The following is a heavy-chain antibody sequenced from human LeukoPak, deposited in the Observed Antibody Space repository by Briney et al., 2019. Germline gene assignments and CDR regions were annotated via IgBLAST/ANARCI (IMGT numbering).Heavy chain of an antibody. CDR1: GYTFTSYD. Sequence: ASVTVSCKASGYTFTSYDINGVRQATGQGLEGMGWMYPNSGNTGYAQKVQGRVTITRNTSISTAYMELSSLRSEDTAVYYCARGILRFLEWLRTELDYWGQGTLVTVSS. D-gene: IGHD3-3*01. V-gene: IGHV1-8*03. J-gene: IGHJ4*02. CDR3: ARGILRFLEWLRTELDY. CDR2: MYPNSGNT.